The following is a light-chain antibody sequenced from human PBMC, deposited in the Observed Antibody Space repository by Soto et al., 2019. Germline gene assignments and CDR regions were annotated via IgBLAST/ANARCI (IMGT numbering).Light chain of an antibody. CDR1: NIATKN. V-gene: IGLV3-9*01. Sequence: SYELTQPLSVSVALGQTARITCGGNNIATKNVHWYQQKPGQAPVLVIYRIDSRPSGIPERFSGSNSGNTATLAISRAQAWDEADYYCQVWDSSPPVIFGGGTKLTVL. CDR2: RID. CDR3: QVWDSSPPVI. J-gene: IGLJ2*01.